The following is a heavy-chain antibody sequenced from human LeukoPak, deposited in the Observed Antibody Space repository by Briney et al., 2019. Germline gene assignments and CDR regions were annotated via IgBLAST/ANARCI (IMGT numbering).Heavy chain of an antibody. CDR1: GYSLGKNYY. V-gene: IGHV4-38-2*01. J-gene: IGHJ4*02. Sequence: PSETLSLTCAVSGYSLGKNYYWGWIRQPPGKGLEWIGRIYGTRSTSYNPSLMNRVTMSVDTSKTHFSLQLTSVTAADTAVYYCARYDSRGSASTRFDYWGQGILVTISS. CDR2: IYGTRST. CDR3: ARYDSRGSASTRFDY. D-gene: IGHD3-16*01.